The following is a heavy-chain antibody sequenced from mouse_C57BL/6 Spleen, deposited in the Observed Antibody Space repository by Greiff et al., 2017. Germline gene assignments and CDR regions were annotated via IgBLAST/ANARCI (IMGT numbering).Heavy chain of an antibody. CDR3: ALTRDYAMDY. Sequence: VQLQQSGAELARPGASVKLSCTASGYTFTSYGISCVKQRPGQGLEWIGEIYPTSGNTYYNEKFKGKATMTADKSSSTPYLELRSLTSEDTAVYYCALTRDYAMDYWGQGTSVTVSS. CDR1: GYTFTSYG. D-gene: IGHD3-1*01. J-gene: IGHJ4*01. V-gene: IGHV1-81*01. CDR2: IYPTSGNT.